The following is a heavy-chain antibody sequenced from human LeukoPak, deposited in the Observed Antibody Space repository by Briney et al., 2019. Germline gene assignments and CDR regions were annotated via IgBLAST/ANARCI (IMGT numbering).Heavy chain of an antibody. CDR1: GGSISSYY. V-gene: IGHV4-59*12. D-gene: IGHD3-16*01. J-gene: IGHJ5*02. CDR3: AREAYTPVGWFDP. CDR2: IYYSGST. Sequence: SETLSLTCTVSGGSISSYYWSWIRQPPGKGLEWIGYIYYSGSTNYNPSLKSRVTISVDTSKNQFSLKLSSVTAADTVVYYCAREAYTPVGWFDPWGQGTLVTVSS.